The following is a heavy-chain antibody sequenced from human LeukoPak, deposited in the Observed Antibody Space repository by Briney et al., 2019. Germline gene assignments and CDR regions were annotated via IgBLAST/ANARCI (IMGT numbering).Heavy chain of an antibody. CDR3: ARDSEVSSGWYPLDY. CDR2: IYSSGST. V-gene: IGHV4-39*07. D-gene: IGHD6-19*01. Sequence: PSETLSLTCAVSGASISGSNYYWGWIRQPPGKGLEWIGNIYSSGSTYYNASLQSRVTISIDTSKNQFSLKLSSVTAADTAVYYCARDSEVSSGWYPLDYWGQGTLVTVSS. CDR1: GASISGSNYY. J-gene: IGHJ4*02.